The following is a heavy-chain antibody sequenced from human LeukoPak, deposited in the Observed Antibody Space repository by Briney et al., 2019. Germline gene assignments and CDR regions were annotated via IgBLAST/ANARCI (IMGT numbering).Heavy chain of an antibody. CDR2: ISYDESKK. CDR1: GFTFSSYV. V-gene: IGHV3-30*18. Sequence: GSLRLSCVASGFTFSSYVMHWVRQAPGKGLEWVALISYDESKKYYTESVKGRFTISRDNSKRTLYLHMNSLSAEDSAVYYCAKDSPSGYSSSWYVWGQGTLVTVFS. J-gene: IGHJ1*01. D-gene: IGHD6-13*01. CDR3: AKDSPSGYSSSWYV.